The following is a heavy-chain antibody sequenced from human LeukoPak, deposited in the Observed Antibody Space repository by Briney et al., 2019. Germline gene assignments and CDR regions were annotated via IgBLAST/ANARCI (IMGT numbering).Heavy chain of an antibody. Sequence: GGSLRLSCAAPEFTFSSNAMTWVRQAPGKGLEWVSSISGSGGDTYYADSVKGRFTISRDNSKNTLFLQMNSLRAEDTAVYYCARPQSSSGYYWPFDDWGQGTLVTVSS. CDR1: EFTFSSNA. D-gene: IGHD3-22*01. CDR3: ARPQSSSGYYWPFDD. J-gene: IGHJ4*02. V-gene: IGHV3-23*01. CDR2: ISGSGGDT.